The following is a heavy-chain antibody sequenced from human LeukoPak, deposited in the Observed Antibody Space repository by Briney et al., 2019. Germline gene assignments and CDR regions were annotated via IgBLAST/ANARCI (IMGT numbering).Heavy chain of an antibody. V-gene: IGHV3-48*01. CDR3: ARDVEQWLVRVYYFDY. J-gene: IGHJ4*02. CDR1: GFTLCIYS. CDR2: ISSGSTTI. D-gene: IGHD6-19*01. Sequence: GGSLRLSCATSGFTLCIYSMNGVREAPGKRLEWVSYISSGSTTIYNADSVKGRFTISRDNAKNSLYLQMNSLRAEDTAVYYCARDVEQWLVRVYYFDYWGKGTLVTVSS.